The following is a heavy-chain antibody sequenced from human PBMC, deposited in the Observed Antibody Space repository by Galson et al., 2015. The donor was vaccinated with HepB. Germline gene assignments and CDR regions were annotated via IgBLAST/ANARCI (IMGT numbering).Heavy chain of an antibody. J-gene: IGHJ4*02. CDR1: GGSISSSS. CDR2: ITSSSSYI. Sequence: ETLSLTCTVSGGSISSSSYYWGWIRQPPGKGLEWVSSITSSSSYIYYADSVKGRFTVSRDNAKNSLYLQMNSLRAEDTAVYYCAREDGVYSSSGRDYYFDSWGRGTLVTVSS. D-gene: IGHD6-6*01. CDR3: AREDGVYSSSGRDYYFDS. V-gene: IGHV3-21*01.